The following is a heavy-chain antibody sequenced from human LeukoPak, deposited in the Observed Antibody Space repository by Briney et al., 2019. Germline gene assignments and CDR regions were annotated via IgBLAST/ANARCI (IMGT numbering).Heavy chain of an antibody. V-gene: IGHV1-8*01. CDR1: GYTFTSYG. J-gene: IGHJ6*02. CDR3: ARDNYGMDV. Sequence: ASVKVSCKASGYTFTSYGINWVRQASGQGLEWMGWMNPNTSDTGYAQKFQGRVTMTRNISIGTAYMELRSLRSDDTAVYFCARDNYGMDVWGQGTTVTVSS. CDR2: MNPNTSDT.